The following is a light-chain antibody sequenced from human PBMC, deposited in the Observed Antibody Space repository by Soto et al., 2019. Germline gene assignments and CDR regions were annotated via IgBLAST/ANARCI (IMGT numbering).Light chain of an antibody. CDR1: QNNKNY. J-gene: IGKJ1*01. Sequence: DIVMTQSPDSLAVSLGERATINCKSSQNNKNYLAWYQQKAGQPPKLIIDWASTRASGVPDRFSGSGSGTDFTLTFSSLQAEDVAVYYCQHYYSSWTFGQGTKVDSK. V-gene: IGKV4-1*01. CDR2: WAS. CDR3: QHYYSSWT.